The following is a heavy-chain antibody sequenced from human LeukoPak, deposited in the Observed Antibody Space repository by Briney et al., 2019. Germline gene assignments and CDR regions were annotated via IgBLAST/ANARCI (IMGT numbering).Heavy chain of an antibody. CDR3: ARAAGGYYYFLVAY. CDR1: GFTFSSYA. V-gene: IGHV3-30-3*01. D-gene: IGHD3-22*01. J-gene: IGHJ4*02. CDR2: ISYDGSNK. Sequence: PGRSQRLSCAASGFTFSSYAMHWVRQAPGKGLEWVAVISYDGSNKYYADSVKGRFTISRDNSKNTLYLQMNSLRAEDTAVYYCARAAGGYYYFLVAYWGQGTLVTVSS.